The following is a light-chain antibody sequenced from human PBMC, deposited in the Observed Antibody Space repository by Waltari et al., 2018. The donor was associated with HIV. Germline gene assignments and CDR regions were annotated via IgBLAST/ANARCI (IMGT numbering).Light chain of an antibody. CDR2: SNN. J-gene: IGLJ2*01. CDR1: SSNIGSKT. Sequence: QSVLPQPPSASGTPGQRVTISCSGSSSNIGSKTVNWYQQLPGTAPKVLIYSNNQRPSGVPDRFSGSKSGTSASLAISGLQSEDEAAYYCATWDDSLNGVVFGGGTTLTGL. CDR3: ATWDDSLNGVV. V-gene: IGLV1-44*01.